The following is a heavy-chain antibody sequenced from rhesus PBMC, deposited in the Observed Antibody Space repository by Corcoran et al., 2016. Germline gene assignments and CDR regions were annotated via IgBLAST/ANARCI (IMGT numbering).Heavy chain of an antibody. V-gene: IGHV4-173*01. CDR2: ISGSGGRT. J-gene: IGHJ4*01. Sequence: QVQLQESGPGLVKPSETLSLTCAVSGGSISRHSWSWIRPPPGKGLEWIGRISGSGGRTDYNPSLKSRVTISTDTSKNQFSLKLSSVTAADTAVYYCARSRSYTFDYWGQGVLVTVSS. D-gene: IGHD4-4*01. CDR3: ARSRSYTFDY. CDR1: GGSISRHS.